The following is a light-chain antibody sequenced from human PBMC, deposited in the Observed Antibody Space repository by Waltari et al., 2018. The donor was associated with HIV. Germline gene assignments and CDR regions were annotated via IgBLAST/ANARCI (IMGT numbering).Light chain of an antibody. CDR1: QSISSR. CDR3: QQYIDYWT. J-gene: IGKJ1*01. Sequence: DIQMTRSPSALPEFVGDRVTTTCRASQSISSRLAWYQQKPGKAPKLLISQASSLESGVPSRFSGSGSGTQFTLTISSLQPDDFATYYCQQYIDYWTFGQGTKVEIK. CDR2: QAS. V-gene: IGKV1-5*03.